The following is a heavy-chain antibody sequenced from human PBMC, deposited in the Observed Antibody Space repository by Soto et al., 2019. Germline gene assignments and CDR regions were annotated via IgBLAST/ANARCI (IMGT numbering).Heavy chain of an antibody. CDR3: ARAGGTPAEFDY. CDR2: IYHSGST. D-gene: IGHD2-8*02. Sequence: PSETLSLTCAVSGGSISSGGYSWSWIRQPPGKGLEWIGYIYHSGSTYYNPSLKSRVTISVDRSKNQFSLKLSSVTAADTAVYYCARAGGTPAEFDYWGQGTLLTVSS. CDR1: GGSISSGGYS. J-gene: IGHJ4*02. V-gene: IGHV4-30-2*01.